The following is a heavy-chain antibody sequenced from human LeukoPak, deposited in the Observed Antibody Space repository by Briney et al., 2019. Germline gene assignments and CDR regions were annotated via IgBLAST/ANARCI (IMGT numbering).Heavy chain of an antibody. CDR1: GLTFSGHW. D-gene: IGHD1-14*01. J-gene: IGHJ3*02. Sequence: PGGSLRLSCAASGLTFSGHWMNWVRQAPGKGLEWVANIDQDGRKINYVDSVKGRFTISRDNARHSLYLQMNSLRVEDTAVYYCARDPDFIPGIAFDIWGLGTMVTVSS. CDR3: ARDPDFIPGIAFDI. V-gene: IGHV3-7*04. CDR2: IDQDGRKI.